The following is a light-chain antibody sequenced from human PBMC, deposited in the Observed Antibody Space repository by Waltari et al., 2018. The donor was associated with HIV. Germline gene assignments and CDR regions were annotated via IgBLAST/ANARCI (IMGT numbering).Light chain of an antibody. CDR1: HSVSNN. V-gene: IGKV3-15*01. CDR2: GAS. J-gene: IGKJ1*01. Sequence: EIVMTQSPVILSVSPGKRATLSCKATHSVSNNLAWYQQKPGQAPRLLIYGASTRATGIPARFSGSGSGTEFALTISSLQSEDFATYYCQKYNSGQWTFGQGTKVEI. CDR3: QKYNSGQWT.